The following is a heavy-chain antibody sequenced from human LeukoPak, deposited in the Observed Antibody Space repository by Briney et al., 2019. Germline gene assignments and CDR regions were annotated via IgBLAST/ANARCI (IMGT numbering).Heavy chain of an antibody. V-gene: IGHV4-59*01. J-gene: IGHJ6*02. CDR1: GGSISSYD. Sequence: SETLSLTCTVSGGSISSYDWSWIRQPPGKGLEWIGYIFYTGSTNYNPSLRSRVTISVDTSKKQFSLKLSSVTAADTAVYYCARDTYYYGLDVWGQGTTVTVSS. CDR3: ARDTYYYGLDV. CDR2: IFYTGST.